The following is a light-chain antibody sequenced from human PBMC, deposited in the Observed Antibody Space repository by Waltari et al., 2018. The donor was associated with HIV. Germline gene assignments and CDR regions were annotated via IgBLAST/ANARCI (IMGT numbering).Light chain of an antibody. Sequence: QSALTQPASLSGAPRQSITISCTGPSSPVGGHTYVSWYQQHPGKAPKLMIYEVTNRPSGISNRFSGSKSGNTASLTISGLQAEDEADYYCSSYRSSSTFVFGTGTKVTVL. J-gene: IGLJ1*01. CDR2: EVT. V-gene: IGLV2-14*03. CDR1: SSPVGGHTY. CDR3: SSYRSSSTFV.